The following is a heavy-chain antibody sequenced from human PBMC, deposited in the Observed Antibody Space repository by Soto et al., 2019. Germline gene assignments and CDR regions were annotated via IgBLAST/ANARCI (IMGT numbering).Heavy chain of an antibody. CDR1: GYTFNNYG. CDR2: NGPYNGNT. V-gene: IGHV1-18*01. D-gene: IGHD2-15*01. J-gene: IGHJ2*01. Sequence: QVPLVQSGAEVKKPGASVKVSCKASGYTFNNYGISWVRQAPGQGLEWMGWNGPYNGNTDHAQNFQGRVTMTTDTTTNTAYMELRSLRSDDTALYYCARCYCSVGSCYTCWHFDLWGRGTLVTVSS. CDR3: ARCYCSVGSCYTCWHFDL.